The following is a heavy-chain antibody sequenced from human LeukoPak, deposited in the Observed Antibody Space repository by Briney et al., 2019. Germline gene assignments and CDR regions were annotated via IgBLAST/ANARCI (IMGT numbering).Heavy chain of an antibody. CDR3: ARGSHYDFWSGKVFDY. CDR1: GGSISSYY. CDR2: IYTSGST. V-gene: IGHV4-4*07. J-gene: IGHJ4*02. D-gene: IGHD3-3*01. Sequence: SETLSLTCTVSGGSISSYYWSWIRQPAGKGLEWIGRIYTSGSTNYNPSLKSRVTMSVDTSKNQFSLKLSSVTAADTAVYYCARGSHYDFWSGKVFDYWGQGTLVTVSS.